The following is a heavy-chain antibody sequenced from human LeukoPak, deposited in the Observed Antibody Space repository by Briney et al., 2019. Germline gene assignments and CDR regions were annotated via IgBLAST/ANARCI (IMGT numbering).Heavy chain of an antibody. Sequence: PGESLRLSCAASGSTFSSYWMNWVRQAPGKGLVWVSRIASDGSSTTYADSVKGRFSISRDNAKNTLYLQMNSLRVEDTAVYYCARGRPHGNDYWGQGTLVTVSS. D-gene: IGHD4-23*01. V-gene: IGHV3-74*01. J-gene: IGHJ4*02. CDR2: IASDGSST. CDR3: ARGRPHGNDY. CDR1: GSTFSSYW.